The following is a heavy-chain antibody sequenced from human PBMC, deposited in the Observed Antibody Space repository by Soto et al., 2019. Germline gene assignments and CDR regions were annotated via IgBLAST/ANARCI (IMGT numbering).Heavy chain of an antibody. CDR2: IYDSESA. D-gene: IGHD6-6*01. V-gene: IGHV4-31*03. CDR1: GESISSGGYY. Sequence: QVQLQESGPGLVKASQTLSLICSVSGESISSGGYYWSWIRHHPGKGLEWIGYIYDSESAFYNPYLNSRVXXXMXXSKNHFAMKLSSVTAADTAVYYCARASSSSSAADYWGQGTLITVSS. CDR3: ARASSSSSAADY. J-gene: IGHJ4*02.